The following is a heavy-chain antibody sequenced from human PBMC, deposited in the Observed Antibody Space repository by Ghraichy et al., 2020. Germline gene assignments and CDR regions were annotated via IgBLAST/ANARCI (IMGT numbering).Heavy chain of an antibody. J-gene: IGHJ4*02. Sequence: GGSLRLSCVVSGFDFRKYVMSWVRQAPGKGLEWVSAIGRGGANKFYADSVKGRFAISRDDSKNTVFLEMNSLTVEDTAIFQCAKDHPREGADYWVQGTPVTVSS. CDR1: GFDFRKYV. V-gene: IGHV3-23*01. CDR2: IGRGGANK. CDR3: AKDHPREGADY.